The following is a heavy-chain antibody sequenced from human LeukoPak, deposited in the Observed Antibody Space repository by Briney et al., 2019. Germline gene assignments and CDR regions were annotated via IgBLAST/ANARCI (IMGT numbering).Heavy chain of an antibody. Sequence: SQTLSLTCTVSGGSISSGDYYWSWIRQPPGKGLEWIGYIYYSGSTYHNPSLKSRVTISVDTSKNQFSLKLSSVTAADTAVYYCARAPRDGSSWYYYYYMDVWGKGTTVTVSS. V-gene: IGHV4-30-4*08. CDR3: ARAPRDGSSWYYYYYMDV. CDR1: GGSISSGDYY. D-gene: IGHD6-13*01. CDR2: IYYSGST. J-gene: IGHJ6*03.